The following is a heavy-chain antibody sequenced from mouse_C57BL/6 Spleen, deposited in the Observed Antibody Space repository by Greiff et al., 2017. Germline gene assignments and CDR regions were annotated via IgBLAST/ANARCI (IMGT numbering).Heavy chain of an antibody. CDR1: GYTFTSYD. Sequence: VQLVESGPELVKPGASVKLSCKASGYTFTSYDINWVKQRPGQGLEWIGWIYPRDGSTKYNEKFKGKATLTVDTSSSTAYMELHSLTSEDSAVYFCARSGFDYDGRGFDYWGQGTTLTGSS. CDR2: IYPRDGST. J-gene: IGHJ2*01. V-gene: IGHV1-85*01. D-gene: IGHD2-4*01. CDR3: ARSGFDYDGRGFDY.